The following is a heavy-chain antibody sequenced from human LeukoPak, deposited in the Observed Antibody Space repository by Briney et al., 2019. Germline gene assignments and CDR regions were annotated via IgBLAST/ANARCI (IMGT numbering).Heavy chain of an antibody. V-gene: IGHV1-46*01. CDR1: GYTFTSYY. CDR3: ARELSGGYFDY. D-gene: IGHD2-15*01. CDR2: INPSGGNT. Sequence: ASVKVSCKASGYTFTSYYMHWVRQAPGQGLEWMGIINPSGGNTKYAQKFQGRVTMTRDTSTSTVYMELSSLRSEDTAVYYCARELSGGYFDYWGQGTLVAVSS. J-gene: IGHJ4*02.